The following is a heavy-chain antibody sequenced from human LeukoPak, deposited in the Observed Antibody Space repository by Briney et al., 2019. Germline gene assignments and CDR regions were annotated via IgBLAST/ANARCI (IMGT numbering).Heavy chain of an antibody. CDR2: IYHSGST. CDR3: ARALRSPTADAFDI. J-gene: IGHJ3*02. Sequence: PSETLSLTCTVSGYPISSGYYCGWIRQPPGKGLEWLGRIYHSGSTYYNPSLKSRVTQSVDTSTNPLSLQLNTVTSADPPVYYCARALRSPTADAFDIWGQGTMVTLSS. CDR1: GYPISSGYY. V-gene: IGHV4-38-2*02. D-gene: IGHD1-1*01.